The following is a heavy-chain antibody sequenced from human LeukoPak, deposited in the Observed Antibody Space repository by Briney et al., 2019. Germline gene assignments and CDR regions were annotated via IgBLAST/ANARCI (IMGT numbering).Heavy chain of an antibody. CDR1: GYTFTSYD. CDR2: ISAYNGKT. D-gene: IGHD6-13*01. CDR3: ARDGKQQLGFDY. J-gene: IGHJ4*02. Sequence: ASVKVSCKASGYTFTSYDISWVRQAPGQGLEWMGWISAYNGKTNHAQNFQGRVTMTTDTSTSTAYMELRSLRSDDRAVYYCARDGKQQLGFDYWGQGTLVTVSS. V-gene: IGHV1-18*01.